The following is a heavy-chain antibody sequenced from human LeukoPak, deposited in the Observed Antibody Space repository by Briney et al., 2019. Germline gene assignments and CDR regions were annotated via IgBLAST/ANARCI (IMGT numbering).Heavy chain of an antibody. CDR1: GFTFSSYW. Sequence: GGSLRLSCVASGFTFSSYWMHWVRQDPRKGLVWVSRISGDGRNINYADSVRGRFTISRDNAKNSLYLQMNSLRAEDTAVYYCASRSSVAGTGPGWGQGTLVTVSS. J-gene: IGHJ1*01. V-gene: IGHV3-74*01. CDR3: ASRSSVAGTGPG. CDR2: ISGDGRNI. D-gene: IGHD6-13*01.